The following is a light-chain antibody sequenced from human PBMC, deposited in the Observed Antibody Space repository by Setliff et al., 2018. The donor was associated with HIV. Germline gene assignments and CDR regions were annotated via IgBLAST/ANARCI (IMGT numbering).Light chain of an antibody. V-gene: IGLV2-14*03. Sequence: QSALTQPASVSGSPGQSITISCTGTSSDVGGYNYVSWYQHHPGKAPKLMIYDVSSRPSGVSNRFSGSKSGNTASLTISGLQAEDEADYYCSSYTSNARVFGTGTRSPS. CDR2: DVS. CDR1: SSDVGGYNY. J-gene: IGLJ1*01. CDR3: SSYTSNARV.